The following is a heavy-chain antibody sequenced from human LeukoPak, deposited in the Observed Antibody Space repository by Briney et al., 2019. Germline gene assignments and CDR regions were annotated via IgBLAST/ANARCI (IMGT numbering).Heavy chain of an antibody. CDR1: GFTFSSYI. CDR3: ARSRGSSGRYYFDY. J-gene: IGHJ4*02. D-gene: IGHD6-19*01. Sequence: GGSLRLSCAASGFTFSSYIMNWVRQAPGKWLEWVSSISSSSSYIYYADSVKGRFTISRDDAKNSLYLQMNSLRAEDTAVYYCARSRGSSGRYYFDYWGQGTLVTVSS. CDR2: ISSSSSYI. V-gene: IGHV3-21*04.